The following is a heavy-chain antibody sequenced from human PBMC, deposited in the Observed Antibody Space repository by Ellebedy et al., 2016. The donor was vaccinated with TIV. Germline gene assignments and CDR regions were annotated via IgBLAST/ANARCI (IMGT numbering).Heavy chain of an antibody. V-gene: IGHV3-30-3*01. CDR1: GCTFNNYA. Sequence: PGGSLRLSCAASGCTFNNYAMHWVRHAPGQGLEWVAVLSFDGSSDFYADSVKGRFTISRDNSITNLYLEINSLRAEATAVYYCARDLEKSSGWYGGAAYWGQGTLVTVSS. CDR3: ARDLEKSSGWYGGAAY. CDR2: LSFDGSSD. J-gene: IGHJ4*02. D-gene: IGHD6-19*01.